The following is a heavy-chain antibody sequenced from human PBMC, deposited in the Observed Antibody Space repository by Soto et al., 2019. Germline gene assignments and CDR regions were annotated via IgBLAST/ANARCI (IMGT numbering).Heavy chain of an antibody. CDR2: INHSGST. CDR3: ARPHTAKLDAFEI. Sequence: PSETLSLTCAVYGGSFSSYCWSWIRQPPGKGLEWIGEINHSGSTNYNPSLKSRVTISVDTSKNQFSLKLSSVTAADTAVYYCARPHTAKLDAFEIWGQGTMVTVSS. J-gene: IGHJ3*02. V-gene: IGHV4-34*01. CDR1: GGSFSSYC.